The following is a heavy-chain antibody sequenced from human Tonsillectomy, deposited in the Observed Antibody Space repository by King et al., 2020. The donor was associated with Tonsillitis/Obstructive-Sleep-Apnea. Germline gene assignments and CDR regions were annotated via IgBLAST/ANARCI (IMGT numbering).Heavy chain of an antibody. V-gene: IGHV4-39*01. D-gene: IGHD6-6*01. CDR2: IYYSGST. Sequence: QLQESGPGLVKPSETLSLTCTVSGGSISSSSYYWGWIRQPPGKGLEWIGSIYYSGSTYYNPSLQSRVTISVDTSKNQFSLRLSSVTAAETAVYYCARHDWCSSSYFDYWGQGTLVTVSS. J-gene: IGHJ4*02. CDR3: ARHDWCSSSYFDY. CDR1: GGSISSSSYY.